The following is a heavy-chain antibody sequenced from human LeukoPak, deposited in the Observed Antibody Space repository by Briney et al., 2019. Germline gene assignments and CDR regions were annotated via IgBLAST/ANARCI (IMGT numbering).Heavy chain of an antibody. CDR2: ISSSRSYI. D-gene: IGHD1-26*01. CDR3: GRVGARTAFDY. V-gene: IGHV3-21*01. J-gene: IGHJ4*02. CDR1: GFTFSSYS. Sequence: GGSLRLSCAASGFTFSSYSMNWVRQAPGKGLEWVSFISSSRSYIYYADSVKGRFTISRDNAKNSLYLQMNSLRAEDTAVYYCGRVGARTAFDYWGQGTLVTVSS.